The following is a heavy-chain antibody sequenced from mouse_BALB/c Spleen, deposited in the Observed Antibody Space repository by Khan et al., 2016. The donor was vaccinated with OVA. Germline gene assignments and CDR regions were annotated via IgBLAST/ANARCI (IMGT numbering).Heavy chain of an antibody. CDR1: GYTFTDYY. Sequence: QVQLKESGAELARPGASVKLSCKASGYTFTDYYINWVKQRTGQGLEWIGEISPGSGDTYYNEKFKGKAKLTADKSSSTAYMQLSSLTSEASSVYFCARRNYFGYTFADWGQGTLVTVSA. D-gene: IGHD1-2*01. J-gene: IGHJ3*01. CDR3: ARRNYFGYTFAD. CDR2: ISPGSGDT. V-gene: IGHV1-77*01.